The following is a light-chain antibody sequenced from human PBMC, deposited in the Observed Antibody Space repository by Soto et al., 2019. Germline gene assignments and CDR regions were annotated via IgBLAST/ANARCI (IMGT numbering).Light chain of an antibody. Sequence: QSVLTQPHSASGTPGQRVTISCSGSSSNIGSNTVNWYQQLPGTAPKLLIYSNNQRPSGVPDRFSGSKSGTSASLAISGLQSEDEADYYCAAWDDSLNGVFGGGTKVTVL. V-gene: IGLV1-44*01. CDR3: AAWDDSLNGV. CDR2: SNN. CDR1: SSNIGSNT. J-gene: IGLJ3*02.